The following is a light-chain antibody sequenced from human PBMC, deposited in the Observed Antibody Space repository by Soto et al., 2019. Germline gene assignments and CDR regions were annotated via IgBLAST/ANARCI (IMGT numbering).Light chain of an antibody. V-gene: IGKV3-20*01. Sequence: EVVLTQSPGTLSLSPGERATLSCRASQSVSNNYLAWYQQKPGQAPRLRIYGGSNRAPGIPDMFSGSAAGTDFTLTITTLEHEAFAAYYCQNYGSSGTFGPGPKADIK. CDR3: QNYGSSGT. CDR2: GGS. CDR1: QSVSNNY. J-gene: IGKJ1*01.